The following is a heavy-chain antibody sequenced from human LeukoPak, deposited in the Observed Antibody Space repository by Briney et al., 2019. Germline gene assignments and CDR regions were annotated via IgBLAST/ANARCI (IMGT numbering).Heavy chain of an antibody. J-gene: IGHJ4*02. CDR1: GFTFSSYA. CDR3: AKDPLRRSRYYDSSGYIYFDY. Sequence: GGSLRLSCAASGFTFSSYAMSWVRQAPGKGLEWVSAISGSGGSTYYADSVKGRFTISRDNSKNTLYLQMNSLRAEDTAVYYCAKDPLRRSRYYDSSGYIYFDYWGQGTLVTVSS. CDR2: ISGSGGST. D-gene: IGHD3-22*01. V-gene: IGHV3-23*01.